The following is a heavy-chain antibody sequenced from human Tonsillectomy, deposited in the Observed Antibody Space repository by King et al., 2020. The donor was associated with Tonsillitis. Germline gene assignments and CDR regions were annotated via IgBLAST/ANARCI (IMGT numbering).Heavy chain of an antibody. Sequence: VQLVESGGGVVQPGRSLRLSCAASGFTFSRYGMHWVRQAPGKGLEWVSVISYDGSNKYYADSVKGRFTISRDNSKNTLYLQMNSLRAEDTAVYYCARTVGDDYGDYGSEYWGQGTLVTVSS. CDR2: ISYDGSNK. J-gene: IGHJ4*02. CDR3: ARTVGDDYGDYGSEY. D-gene: IGHD4-17*01. V-gene: IGHV3-33*05. CDR1: GFTFSRYG.